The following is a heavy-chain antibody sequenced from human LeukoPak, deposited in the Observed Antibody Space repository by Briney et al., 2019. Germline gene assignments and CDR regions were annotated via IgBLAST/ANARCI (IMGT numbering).Heavy chain of an antibody. J-gene: IGHJ6*02. V-gene: IGHV3-7*03. Sequence: GGSLRLSCAASGFTFSSYWMNWARHAPGKGLEWVASINHNGNVNYYVDSVKGRFTISRDNAKNSLYLQMSNLRAEDTAVYFCARGGGLDVWGQGATVTVSS. CDR3: ARGGGLDV. D-gene: IGHD3-16*01. CDR2: INHNGNVN. CDR1: GFTFSSYW.